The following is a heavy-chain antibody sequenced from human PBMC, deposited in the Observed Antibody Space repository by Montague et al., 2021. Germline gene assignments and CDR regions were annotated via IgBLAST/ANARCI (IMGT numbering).Heavy chain of an antibody. CDR1: GGSISSTSYY. CDR3: VRPAIAEAGVPNWFDP. J-gene: IGHJ5*02. CDR2: IYYSGST. V-gene: IGHV4-39*01. Sequence: SETLSLTCTVSGGSISSTSYYWGWIRQPPGKGLEWIGSIYYSGSTYYNPSLKSRATISVDTANNQFSLKLSSVTAADTAVYYCVRPAIAEAGVPNWFDPWGQGTLVTVSS. D-gene: IGHD6-19*01.